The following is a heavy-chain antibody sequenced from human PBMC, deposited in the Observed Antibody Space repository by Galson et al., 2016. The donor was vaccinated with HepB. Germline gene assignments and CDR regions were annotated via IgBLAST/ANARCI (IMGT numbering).Heavy chain of an antibody. CDR2: IYYADSET. V-gene: IGHV5-51*01. CDR1: ENSFKTYW. Sequence: QSGAEVKKAGESLTISCKGSENSFKTYWIGWVRQRPGKGLEWMGIIYYADSETRYSPSFEGQVTISTDKSIATAYLQWTSLKASDTAMYYCASGFSTSWPYFDYWGQGALVTVSS. J-gene: IGHJ4*02. CDR3: ASGFSTSWPYFDY. D-gene: IGHD6-13*01.